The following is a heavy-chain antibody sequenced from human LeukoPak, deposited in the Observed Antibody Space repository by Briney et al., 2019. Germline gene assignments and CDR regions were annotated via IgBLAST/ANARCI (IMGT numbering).Heavy chain of an antibody. Sequence: SETLSLTCTVSGASISSSNYYWGWIRQSPGKGLEWIGSIYYSGSTYYNPSLKSRVTISVDTSKNQFSLKLNSVTAADTAVYYCARFVVVTAEDAFDIWGQGTMVTVSS. CDR3: ARFVVVTAEDAFDI. V-gene: IGHV4-39*07. J-gene: IGHJ3*02. D-gene: IGHD2-21*02. CDR1: GASISSSNYY. CDR2: IYYSGST.